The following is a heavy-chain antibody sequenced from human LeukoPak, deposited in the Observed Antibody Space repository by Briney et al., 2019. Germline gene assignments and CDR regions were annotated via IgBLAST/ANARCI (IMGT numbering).Heavy chain of an antibody. Sequence: SETLSLTCTVSGGSISSYYWSWLRQPPGKGLEGIGYIYYSGSTNYNPSLKSRVTMSVDTSKNQFSLKLSSVTAADTAVYYCARGDSSGYYWYFDLWGRGTLVTVSS. CDR3: ARGDSSGYYWYFDL. CDR1: GGSISSYY. V-gene: IGHV4-59*01. D-gene: IGHD3-22*01. J-gene: IGHJ2*01. CDR2: IYYSGST.